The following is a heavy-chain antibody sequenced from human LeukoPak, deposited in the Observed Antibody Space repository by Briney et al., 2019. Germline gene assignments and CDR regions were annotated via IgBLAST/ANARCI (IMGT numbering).Heavy chain of an antibody. D-gene: IGHD3-22*01. CDR3: ARGGLNYYVCSGYYSNDAFDI. Sequence: ASVKVSCKASGYTFTGYYMHWVRQAPGQGLEWMGWINPNSGGTNYAQKFQGRVTMTRDTSISTAYMELSRLRSDDTAVYYCARGGLNYYVCSGYYSNDAFDIWGQGTMVTVSS. V-gene: IGHV1-2*02. J-gene: IGHJ3*02. CDR1: GYTFTGYY. CDR2: INPNSGGT.